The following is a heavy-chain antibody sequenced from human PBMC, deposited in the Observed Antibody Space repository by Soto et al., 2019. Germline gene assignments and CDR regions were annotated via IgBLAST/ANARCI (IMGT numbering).Heavy chain of an antibody. V-gene: IGHV3-21*06. Sequence: LRLSCAASGFTFTRYSMNWVRQAPGKGLEWVSSISSTTNYIYYGDSMKGRFTISRDNAKNSLYLEMNSLRAEGTAVYYCARESEDLTSNFDYWGQGTLVTVSS. CDR3: ARESEDLTSNFDY. J-gene: IGHJ4*02. CDR1: GFTFTRYS. CDR2: ISSTTNYI.